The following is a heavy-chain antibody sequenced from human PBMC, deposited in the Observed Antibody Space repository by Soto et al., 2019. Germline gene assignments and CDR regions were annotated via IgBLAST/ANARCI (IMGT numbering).Heavy chain of an antibody. Sequence: SEALSLTCTVSGGSIISYYWSWILQPPGKGLEWIGYIYYSGSTNYNPSLKSRVTISVDTSKNQFSLKLSSVTAADTAVYYCARANCGGDCYSDNWFDPWGQGTLVTVS. CDR1: GGSIISYY. D-gene: IGHD2-21*02. CDR2: IYYSGST. J-gene: IGHJ5*02. V-gene: IGHV4-59*01. CDR3: ARANCGGDCYSDNWFDP.